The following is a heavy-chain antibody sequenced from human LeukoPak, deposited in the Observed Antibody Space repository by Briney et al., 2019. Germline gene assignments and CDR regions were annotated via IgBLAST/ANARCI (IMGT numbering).Heavy chain of an antibody. J-gene: IGHJ4*02. V-gene: IGHV3-23*01. CDR2: ISGSGGST. CDR3: AKFFTGSGSYPYYFDY. D-gene: IGHD3-10*01. CDR1: GFTFSSYA. Sequence: GGSLRLFCAASGFTFSSYAMSWARQAPGKGLEWVSAISGSGGSTYYADSVKGRFTIPRDNSKNTLYLQMNSLRAEDTAVYYCAKFFTGSGSYPYYFDYWGQGTLVTVSS.